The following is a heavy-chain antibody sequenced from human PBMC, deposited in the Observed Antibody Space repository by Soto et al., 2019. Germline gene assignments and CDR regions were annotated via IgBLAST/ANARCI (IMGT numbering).Heavy chain of an antibody. V-gene: IGHV3-7*01. CDR1: GFTFSSYW. Sequence: EVHLVESGGGLVLPGGSLRLSCAASGFTFSSYWMSWVRQTPGKGLEWVGNINPDGSEKYYVDSVRGRFTISRDNAANSLYLQMDSLRAEDTAVYDCARTMTARTDDYWGQGTLVTVSS. J-gene: IGHJ4*02. CDR3: ARTMTARTDDY. D-gene: IGHD3-22*01. CDR2: INPDGSEK.